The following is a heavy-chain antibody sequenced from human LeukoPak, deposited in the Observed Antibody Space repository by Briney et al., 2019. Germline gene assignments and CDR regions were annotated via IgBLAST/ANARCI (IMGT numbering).Heavy chain of an antibody. CDR3: ATTVTTSDDAFDI. D-gene: IGHD4-17*01. J-gene: IGHJ3*02. CDR1: GFTFSSYS. V-gene: IGHV3-48*04. CDR2: ISSSSSTI. Sequence: PGGSLRLSCAASGFTFSSYSMNWVRQAPGKGLEWVSYISSSSSTIYYADSVKGRFTISRDNAKNSLYLQMNSLRAEDTAVYYCATTVTTSDDAFDIWGQGTMVTVSS.